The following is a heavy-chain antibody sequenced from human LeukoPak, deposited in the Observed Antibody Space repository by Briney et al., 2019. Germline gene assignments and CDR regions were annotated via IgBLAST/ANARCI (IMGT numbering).Heavy chain of an antibody. CDR1: GGTFNNYA. J-gene: IGHJ4*02. Sequence: ASVKVSCKASGGTFNNYAINWVRQAPGQGLEWMGWINPKNAATNYAQKFQGRVTMTRDTSSGTVYMELSSLSSDDTAVYYCARTLYIAAAPGGLDYWGQGTLVTVSS. D-gene: IGHD6-13*01. CDR2: INPKNAAT. V-gene: IGHV1-2*02. CDR3: ARTLYIAAAPGGLDY.